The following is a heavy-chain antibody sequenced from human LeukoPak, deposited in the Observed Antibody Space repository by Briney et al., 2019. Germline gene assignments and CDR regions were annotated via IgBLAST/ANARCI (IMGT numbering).Heavy chain of an antibody. CDR2: ISNDGSNK. D-gene: IGHD3-3*01. Sequence: PGGSLRLSCAASGFTFSSYAMHWVRQAPGKGLEWVAVISNDGSNKYYADSVKGRFTISRDNSKNTLYLQMNSLRAEDTAVYYCARGMGDFWSGHDYWGQGTLVTVSS. V-gene: IGHV3-30-3*01. CDR1: GFTFSSYA. J-gene: IGHJ4*02. CDR3: ARGMGDFWSGHDY.